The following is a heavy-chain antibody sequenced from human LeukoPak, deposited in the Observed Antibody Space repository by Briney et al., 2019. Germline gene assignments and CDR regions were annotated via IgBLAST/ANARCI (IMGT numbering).Heavy chain of an antibody. D-gene: IGHD3-22*01. V-gene: IGHV1-2*02. Sequence: ASVKVSCKASGYTFTGYYMHWVRQAPGQGLEWMGWINPNSGGTNYAQKFQGRVTMTRDTSISTAYMELSRLRSDDTAVYYCARIFPDDSSGYPRFDIWGQGTMVTVSS. CDR2: INPNSGGT. CDR1: GYTFTGYY. CDR3: ARIFPDDSSGYPRFDI. J-gene: IGHJ3*02.